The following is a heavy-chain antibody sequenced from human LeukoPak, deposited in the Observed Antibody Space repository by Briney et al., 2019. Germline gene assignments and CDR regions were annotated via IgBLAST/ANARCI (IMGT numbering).Heavy chain of an antibody. J-gene: IGHJ4*02. Sequence: SVKVSCKASGGTFSSYAISWVRQAPGQGLEWMGGTIPIFGTANYAQKFQGRVTITADESTSTAYMELSSLRSEDTAVYYCARGDTIFGVVPLDYWGQGTLVTVSS. CDR3: ARGDTIFGVVPLDY. V-gene: IGHV1-69*13. D-gene: IGHD3-3*01. CDR2: TIPIFGTA. CDR1: GGTFSSYA.